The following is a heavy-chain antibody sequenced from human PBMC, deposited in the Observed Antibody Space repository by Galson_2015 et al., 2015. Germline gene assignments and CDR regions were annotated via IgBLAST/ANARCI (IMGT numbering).Heavy chain of an antibody. CDR1: GGTFSSYA. J-gene: IGHJ6*04. CDR3: ARVGIAARPLVYYYYYNMDV. D-gene: IGHD6-6*01. CDR2: IIPIYGTI. V-gene: IGHV1-69*13. Sequence: SVKVSCKASGGTFSSYAISWVRQAPGQGLEWMGGIIPIYGTINYAQKKFQGRVTITADESASTAYMVLSSLRSEDTAAYYCARVGIAARPLVYYYYYNMDVWGKGTTVTVSS.